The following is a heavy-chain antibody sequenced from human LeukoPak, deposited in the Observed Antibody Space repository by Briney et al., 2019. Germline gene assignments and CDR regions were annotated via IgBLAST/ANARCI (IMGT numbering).Heavy chain of an antibody. Sequence: GGSLRLSCAASGFTFSDYNMRWIRQAPGKGLEWVSSISRSGSTKYYADSVKGRFTISRDNAKNSLFLQMNNLRAEDTAVYYCSKWKAIVLVPAARSPIDYWGQGTLVTVSS. CDR2: ISRSGSTK. J-gene: IGHJ4*02. CDR3: SKWKAIVLVPAARSPIDY. V-gene: IGHV3-11*01. CDR1: GFTFSDYN. D-gene: IGHD2-2*01.